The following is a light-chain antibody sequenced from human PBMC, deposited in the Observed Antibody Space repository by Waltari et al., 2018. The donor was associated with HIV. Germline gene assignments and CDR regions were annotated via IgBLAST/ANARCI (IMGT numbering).Light chain of an antibody. CDR3: QVWDSSSDPWV. CDR1: NIGRKS. V-gene: IGLV3-21*02. Sequence: SYVLTQPPSVSVAPGQTARITCGGNNIGRKSVNWYQQKPGQAPVLVVYDDSDRPSGIPERFSGSNSGNTATLTISRVEAGDEADYYCQVWDSSSDPWVFGGGTKLTVL. J-gene: IGLJ3*02. CDR2: DDS.